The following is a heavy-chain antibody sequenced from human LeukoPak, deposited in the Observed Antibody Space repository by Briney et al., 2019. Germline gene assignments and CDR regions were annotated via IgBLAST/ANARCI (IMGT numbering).Heavy chain of an antibody. CDR1: GGSISSYY. V-gene: IGHV4-59*01. D-gene: IGHD2-15*01. CDR2: IYYSGGT. Sequence: SETLSLTCTVSGGSISSYYWSWIRQPPGKGLEWIGYIYYSGGTNYNPSLKSRVTISVDTSKNQFSLKLSSVTAADTAVYYCARVPVAALYYFDYWGQGTLVTVSS. J-gene: IGHJ4*02. CDR3: ARVPVAALYYFDY.